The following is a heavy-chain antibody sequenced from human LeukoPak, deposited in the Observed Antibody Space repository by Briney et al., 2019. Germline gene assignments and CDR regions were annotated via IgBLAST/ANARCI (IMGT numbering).Heavy chain of an antibody. CDR3: ARVGYCSSTSCLRAAFDI. CDR2: ISSSSSTI. CDR1: GFTFSSYS. J-gene: IGHJ3*02. V-gene: IGHV3-48*04. Sequence: GGSLRLSCAASGFTFSSYSMNWVRQAPGKGLEWVSYISSSSSTIYYADSVKGRFTISRDNAKNSLYLQMNSLRAEDTAVYYCARVGYCSSTSCLRAAFDIWGQGTMVTVSS. D-gene: IGHD2-2*01.